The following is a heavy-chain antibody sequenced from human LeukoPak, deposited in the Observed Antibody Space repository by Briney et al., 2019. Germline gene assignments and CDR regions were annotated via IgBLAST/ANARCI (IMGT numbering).Heavy chain of an antibody. J-gene: IGHJ4*02. CDR1: GGSISSSGYY. D-gene: IGHD6-13*01. V-gene: IGHV4-39*07. CDR2: IYYSGST. Sequence: SETLSLTWTVSGGSISSSGYYWGWIRQPPGKGLEWIGSIYYSGSTYYNPSLKSRVTISVDTSKNQFSLKLSSVTAADTAVYYCAREAGIAAAGPYYFDYWGQGTPVTVSS. CDR3: AREAGIAAAGPYYFDY.